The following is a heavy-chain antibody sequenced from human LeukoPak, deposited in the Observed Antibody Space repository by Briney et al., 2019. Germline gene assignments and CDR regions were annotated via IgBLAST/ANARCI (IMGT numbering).Heavy chain of an antibody. CDR3: ARDLRSSGWYVFDH. Sequence: SETLSLTCTVSGGSISSYYWSWIRQPPGKGLEWIGYIYYSGSTNYNPSLKSRVTISVDTSKNQFSLKLSSVTAADTAVYYCARDLRSSGWYVFDHWGQGALVTVSS. CDR2: IYYSGST. J-gene: IGHJ4*02. CDR1: GGSISSYY. D-gene: IGHD6-19*01. V-gene: IGHV4-59*01.